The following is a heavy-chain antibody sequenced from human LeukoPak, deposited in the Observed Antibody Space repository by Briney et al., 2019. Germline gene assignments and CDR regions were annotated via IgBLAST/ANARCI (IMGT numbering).Heavy chain of an antibody. D-gene: IGHD3-22*01. CDR1: AFTFSYYW. V-gene: IGHV3-7*01. Sequence: GGSLRLSCAASAFTFSYYWMNWVRQAPGKGLEWVASIKQDGSEKYYADSVKGRFTISRDSAKNSLYLQMNSLRAEDTAVYYCARGYRSKYYYDSSTYSDYWGQGTLVTVSS. CDR3: ARGYRSKYYYDSSTYSDY. CDR2: IKQDGSEK. J-gene: IGHJ4*02.